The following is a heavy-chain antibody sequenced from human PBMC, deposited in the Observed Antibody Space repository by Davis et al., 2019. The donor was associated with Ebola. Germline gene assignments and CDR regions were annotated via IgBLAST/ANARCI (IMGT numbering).Heavy chain of an antibody. CDR2: ISGDGGST. D-gene: IGHD3-22*01. V-gene: IGHV3-43*02. CDR3: AKDIRKYYDSSGYYGWFDP. Sequence: PGGSLRLSCAASGFTFDDYAMHWVRQAPGKGLEWVSLISGDGGSTYYADSVKGRFTISRDNSKNSLYLQMNSLRTEDTALYYCAKDIRKYYDSSGYYGWFDPWGQGTLVTVSS. J-gene: IGHJ5*02. CDR1: GFTFDDYA.